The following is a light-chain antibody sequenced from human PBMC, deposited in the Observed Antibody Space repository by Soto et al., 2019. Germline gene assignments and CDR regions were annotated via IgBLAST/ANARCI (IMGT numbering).Light chain of an antibody. CDR3: QKYSSVPV. CDR2: AAS. Sequence: DIQMTQSPTSLSASVGDRVTITCRASQGIRNFVAWYQQKPGKAPKLLIYAASTLQSGVPSRFSGSVSGTDFTLTINILQPEDVATYSCQKYSSVPVFGPGTKVESK. J-gene: IGKJ3*01. V-gene: IGKV1-27*01. CDR1: QGIRNF.